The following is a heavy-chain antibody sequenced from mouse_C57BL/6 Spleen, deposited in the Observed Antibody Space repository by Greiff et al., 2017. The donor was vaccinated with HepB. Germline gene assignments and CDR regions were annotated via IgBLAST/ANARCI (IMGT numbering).Heavy chain of an antibody. CDR2: ISSGSSTI. V-gene: IGHV5-17*01. Sequence: EVQVVESGGGLVKPGGSLKLSCAASGFTFSDYGMHWVRQAPEKGLEWVAYISSGSSTIYYADTVKGRFTISRDNAKNTLFLQMTSLRSEDTAMSYCARWGYDYDDEGYAMDYWGQGTSVTVSS. CDR1: GFTFSDYG. CDR3: ARWGYDYDDEGYAMDY. D-gene: IGHD2-4*01. J-gene: IGHJ4*01.